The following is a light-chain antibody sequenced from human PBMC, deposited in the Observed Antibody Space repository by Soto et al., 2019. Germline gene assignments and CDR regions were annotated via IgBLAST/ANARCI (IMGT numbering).Light chain of an antibody. CDR2: RNN. V-gene: IGLV1-44*01. CDR3: GTWGWGLRV. Sequence: QSVLTQPPSASGTPGQRVTISCSGSSSNIGSKSVNWYQQVPGTAPRLLIYRNNQRPSGIPDRFSGSTSGPSATLTITAVQVGDEAEYYCGTWGWGLRVFGAGTKLTVL. J-gene: IGLJ3*02. CDR1: SSNIGSKS.